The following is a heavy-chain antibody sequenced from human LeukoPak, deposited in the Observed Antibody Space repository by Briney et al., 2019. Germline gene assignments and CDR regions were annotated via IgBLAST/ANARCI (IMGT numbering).Heavy chain of an antibody. CDR1: GFTFSSYA. V-gene: IGHV3-23*01. Sequence: GGSLRLSCAASGFTFSSYAMSSVRQAPGKGLEWVSAISGSGGSTYYADSVKGRFTISRDNSKNTLYLQMNSLRAEDTAVYYCAKAGKYFDWLLTFDYWGQGTLVTVSS. D-gene: IGHD3-9*01. CDR2: ISGSGGST. J-gene: IGHJ4*02. CDR3: AKAGKYFDWLLTFDY.